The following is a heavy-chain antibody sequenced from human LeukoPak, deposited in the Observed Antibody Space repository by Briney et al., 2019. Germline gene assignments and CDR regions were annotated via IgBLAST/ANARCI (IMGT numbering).Heavy chain of an antibody. Sequence: ASVKVSCKASGYTFTSYDINWVRQATGQGLGWMGWMNPNSGNTGYAQKFQGRVTMTRNTSISTAYMELSSLRSEDTAVYYCARGGRRPTDEYYYYGMDVWGQGTTVTVSS. D-gene: IGHD4-11*01. CDR1: GYTFTSYD. CDR3: ARGGRRPTDEYYYYGMDV. J-gene: IGHJ6*02. V-gene: IGHV1-8*01. CDR2: MNPNSGNT.